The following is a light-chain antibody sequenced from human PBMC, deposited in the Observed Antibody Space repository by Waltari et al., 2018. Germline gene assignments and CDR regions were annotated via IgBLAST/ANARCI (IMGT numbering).Light chain of an antibody. V-gene: IGLV8-61*01. CDR2: STN. CDR3: VLYMDSGVWV. J-gene: IGLJ3*02. Sequence: QTVVTQEPSVSVSPGETVTLTCALSSGSVSASFYPSWYQQTPGQAPRTLIYSTNTRLFGVPNRFSGSILGNKAALTIAGAQADDEADYYCVLYMDSGVWVFGGGTKLTVL. CDR1: SGSVSASFY.